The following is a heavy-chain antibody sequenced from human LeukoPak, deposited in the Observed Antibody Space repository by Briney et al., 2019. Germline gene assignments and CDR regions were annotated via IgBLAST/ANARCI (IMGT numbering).Heavy chain of an antibody. CDR3: AKDYYYDRSYAFDI. CDR2: ISSSSSTI. D-gene: IGHD3-22*01. V-gene: IGHV3-48*01. Sequence: GGSLRLSCAASGFTFSSYSMNWVRQAPGKGLEWVSYISSSSSTIYYADSVKGRFTISRDNAKNSLYLQMNSLRAEDTASYYCAKDYYYDRSYAFDIWGQGTMVTVSS. CDR1: GFTFSSYS. J-gene: IGHJ3*02.